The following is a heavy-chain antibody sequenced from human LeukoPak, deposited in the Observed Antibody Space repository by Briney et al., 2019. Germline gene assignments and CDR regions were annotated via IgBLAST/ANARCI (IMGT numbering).Heavy chain of an antibody. V-gene: IGHV3-66*02. Sequence: PGGSLRLSCAASGFTVSSNYMSWVRQAPGKGLEGVSVIYSGGSTYYPDSVKGRFTISRDNSKNTLYLQMNSLRAEDTAVYYCARGSLGGSSFDYWGQGALVTVSS. CDR2: IYSGGST. CDR3: ARGSLGGSSFDY. D-gene: IGHD1-26*01. CDR1: GFTVSSNY. J-gene: IGHJ4*02.